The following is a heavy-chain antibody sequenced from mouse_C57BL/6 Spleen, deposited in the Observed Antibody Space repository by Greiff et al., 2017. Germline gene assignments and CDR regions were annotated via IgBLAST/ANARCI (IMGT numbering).Heavy chain of an antibody. CDR3: ASGSRSARFAY. J-gene: IGHJ3*01. CDR1: GYTFTDYY. Sequence: VQLQQSGPELVKPGASVKISCKASGYTFTDYYMNWVKQSHGKSLEWIGDINPNNGGTSYNQKFKGKATLTVDKSSSTAYMELRSLTSEDSAVYYCASGSRSARFAYWGQGTLVTVSA. D-gene: IGHD1-1*01. CDR2: INPNNGGT. V-gene: IGHV1-26*01.